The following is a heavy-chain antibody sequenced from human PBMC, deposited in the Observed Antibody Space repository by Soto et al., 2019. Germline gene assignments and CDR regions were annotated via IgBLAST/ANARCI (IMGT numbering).Heavy chain of an antibody. J-gene: IGHJ4*02. CDR2: ISYDGSTK. V-gene: IGHV3-30*03. D-gene: IGHD1-26*01. CDR3: ASGSYLDY. CDR1: GFTFSSYG. Sequence: QVQLVESGGGVVQPGRSLRLSCAASGFTFSSYGMHWVRQAPGKGLEWVAVISYDGSTKYYPDSVKGRFTISRDNSKNTLYLQMNSLRAEDTAVYYCASGSYLDYWGQGTLVTVSS.